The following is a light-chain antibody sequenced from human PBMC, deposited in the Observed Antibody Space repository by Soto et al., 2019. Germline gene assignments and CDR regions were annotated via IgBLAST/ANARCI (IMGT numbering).Light chain of an antibody. CDR2: GVR. Sequence: QSALTQPASVSGSPGQSITISCTGTSSDVGGYNYVSWYQQHPGKAPKPMIYGVRNRPSGVSNRFSGATSGNTASLTISGLQAEDEADYYCSSYTSNRTYVLGTGTKLTVL. V-gene: IGLV2-14*01. J-gene: IGLJ1*01. CDR1: SSDVGGYNY. CDR3: SSYTSNRTYV.